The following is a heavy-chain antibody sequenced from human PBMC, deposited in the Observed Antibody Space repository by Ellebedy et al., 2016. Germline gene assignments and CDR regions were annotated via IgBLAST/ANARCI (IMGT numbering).Heavy chain of an antibody. D-gene: IGHD5-12*01. J-gene: IGHJ4*02. CDR2: VYFSGST. Sequence: SETLSLTXSVSGGSFSGSSYYWAWIRQPPGGGLEWIGSVYFSGSTHYNPSLKSRVTISVDTSKNQFSLKLSSVTAADTAVYYCARWPPRYWGQGTLVTVSS. V-gene: IGHV4-39*07. CDR3: ARWPPRY. CDR1: GGSFSGSSYY.